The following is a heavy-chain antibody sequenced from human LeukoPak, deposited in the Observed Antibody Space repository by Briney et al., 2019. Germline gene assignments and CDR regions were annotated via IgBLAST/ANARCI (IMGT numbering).Heavy chain of an antibody. D-gene: IGHD5-12*01. CDR1: GFTLRSYV. V-gene: IGHV3-23*01. CDR2: ISGSGDST. CDR3: ARGPSGYHNT. J-gene: IGHJ4*02. Sequence: GGSLRLSCVASGFTLRSYVMNWVRQTPGKGLEWVSSISGSGDSTFYADSVKGRFSISRDNSKNTLYLQMNSLRAEDTAVYYCARGPSGYHNTGGQGTLVTVSS.